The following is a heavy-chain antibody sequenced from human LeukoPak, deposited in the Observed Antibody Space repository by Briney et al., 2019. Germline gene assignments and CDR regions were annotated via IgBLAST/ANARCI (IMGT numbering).Heavy chain of an antibody. CDR3: AHRPASGIAALWWLDP. Sequence: SGPTLVNPTQTLTLTCTFSGFSFSTRGVGVGWIRQPPGKALEWLALLSWNDDKYYSPSLRSRLTITRDTSKNQVVLTMTKMDPVDTATYYCAHRPASGIAALWWLDPWGQGTLVTVSS. CDR2: LSWNDDK. D-gene: IGHD6-25*01. J-gene: IGHJ5*02. CDR1: GFSFSTRGVG. V-gene: IGHV2-5*01.